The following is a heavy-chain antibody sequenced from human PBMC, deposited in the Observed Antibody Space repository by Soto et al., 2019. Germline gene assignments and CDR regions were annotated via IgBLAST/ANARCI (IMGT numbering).Heavy chain of an antibody. V-gene: IGHV3-23*01. CDR3: AKVGGGPAVAEARFDN. D-gene: IGHD3-16*01. J-gene: IGHJ4*02. CDR2: ISGSGANT. Sequence: GGSLRLSCAASGFTFGSHAMSWVRQAPGKGLEWVSGISGSGANTYYANSVKGRFTISRDNSKNMLYLQMNTLRAEDTAVYYCAKVGGGPAVAEARFDNWGQGTLVTVSS. CDR1: GFTFGSHA.